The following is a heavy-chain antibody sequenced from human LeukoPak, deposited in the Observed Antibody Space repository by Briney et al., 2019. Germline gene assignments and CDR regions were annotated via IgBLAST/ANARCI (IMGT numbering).Heavy chain of an antibody. CDR1: GFSFGSFA. Sequence: GGSLRLSCAASGFSFGSFAMSWVRQAPGKGLEWVSGIIGSGGTTFYADSVKGRLTISRDNSKNTLYLQMNSLRAEDTAIYYCAKEEGDTYSSWYMDVWGKGTTVTVSS. J-gene: IGHJ6*03. V-gene: IGHV3-23*01. CDR2: IIGSGGTT. D-gene: IGHD2-15*01. CDR3: AKEEGDTYSSWYMDV.